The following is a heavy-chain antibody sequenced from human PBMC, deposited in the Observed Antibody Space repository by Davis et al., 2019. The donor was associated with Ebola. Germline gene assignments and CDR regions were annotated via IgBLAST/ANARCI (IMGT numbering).Heavy chain of an antibody. CDR1: GFTFSSYA. D-gene: IGHD6-19*01. CDR3: AKAAYSSGWGYYGMDV. CDR2: ISGSGGST. Sequence: PGGSLRLSCAASGFTFSSYAMSWVRQAPGKGLEWVSAISGSGGSTYYADSVKGRFTISRDNSKKTLYLQMNSLRAEDTAVYYCAKAAYSSGWGYYGMDVWGQGTTVTVSS. V-gene: IGHV3-23*01. J-gene: IGHJ6*02.